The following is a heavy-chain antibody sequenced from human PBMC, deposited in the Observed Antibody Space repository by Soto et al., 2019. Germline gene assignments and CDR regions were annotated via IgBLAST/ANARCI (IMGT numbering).Heavy chain of an antibody. J-gene: IGHJ4*02. CDR2: IWYDGGNK. CDR3: ARVQHYYDSSGYLGIDY. Sequence: QVQLVESGGGVVQPGRSLRLSCAASGFIFSTHGMQWVRQAPGKGLEWVGVIWYDGGNKYYADSVKGRFTISRDNSKNTLYLQMNSLRGEDTAGYYCARVQHYYDSSGYLGIDYWGQGTLVTVSS. V-gene: IGHV3-33*01. D-gene: IGHD3-22*01. CDR1: GFIFSTHG.